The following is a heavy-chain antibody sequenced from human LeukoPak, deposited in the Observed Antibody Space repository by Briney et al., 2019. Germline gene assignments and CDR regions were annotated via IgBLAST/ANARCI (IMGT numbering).Heavy chain of an antibody. J-gene: IGHJ6*04. CDR2: ISYDGSNK. CDR1: GFTFSSYG. D-gene: IGHD4-17*01. CDR3: AKDLGLDGDYVDGMDV. V-gene: IGHV3-30*18. Sequence: PGGSLRLSCAASGFTFSSYGMHWVRQAPGKGLEWVAVISYDGSNKYYADSVKGRFTISRDNSKNTLYLQMNSLRAEDTAVYYCAKDLGLDGDYVDGMDVWGKGTTVTASS.